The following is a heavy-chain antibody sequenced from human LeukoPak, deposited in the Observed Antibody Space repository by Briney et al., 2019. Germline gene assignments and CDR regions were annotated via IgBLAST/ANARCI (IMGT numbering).Heavy chain of an antibody. J-gene: IGHJ4*02. CDR1: GFTFSSYA. CDR2: ISGSGGST. Sequence: GGSLRLSCAASGFTFSSYAMSWVRQAPGKGLEWVSAISGSGGSTYYADSVKGRFAISRDNSKNTLYLQMNSLRAEDTAVYYCARSIAARPASSRYYFDYWGQGTLVTVSS. V-gene: IGHV3-23*01. CDR3: ARSIAARPASSRYYFDY. D-gene: IGHD6-6*01.